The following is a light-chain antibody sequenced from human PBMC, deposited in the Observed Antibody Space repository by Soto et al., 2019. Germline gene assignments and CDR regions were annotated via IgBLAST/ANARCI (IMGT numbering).Light chain of an antibody. V-gene: IGKV1-33*01. CDR3: QQSDLLPLT. J-gene: IGKJ4*01. Sequence: IQMTQSPSSLSASIGDRVTITCQASHDITHYLNWYQQRPGEAPQLLIYDASKLESGVPPRFTGRGSGTDFTLTISNLQPDDFATYFCQQSDLLPLTFGGGAKVEI. CDR1: HDITHY. CDR2: DAS.